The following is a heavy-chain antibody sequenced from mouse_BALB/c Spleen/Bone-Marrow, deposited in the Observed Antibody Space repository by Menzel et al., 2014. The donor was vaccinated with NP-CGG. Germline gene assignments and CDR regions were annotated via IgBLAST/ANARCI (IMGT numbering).Heavy chain of an antibody. CDR2: INPSNGGT. CDR3: TRSYYAKEGAWFAY. D-gene: IGHD1-1*01. CDR1: GYTFXSYY. Sequence: QVQLQQPGAELVKPGASVKLSCKASGYTFXSYYMYWVKQRPGQGLEWIGGINPSNGGTNFNEKFKSKATLTVDKSSSTAYMQLSSLTSEDSAVYYCTRSYYAKEGAWFAYWGQGTLVTVSA. V-gene: IGHV1S81*02. J-gene: IGHJ3*01.